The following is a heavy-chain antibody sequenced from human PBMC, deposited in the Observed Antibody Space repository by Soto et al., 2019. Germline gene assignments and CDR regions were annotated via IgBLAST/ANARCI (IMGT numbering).Heavy chain of an antibody. D-gene: IGHD6-13*01. CDR2: ISESGGST. CDR3: AKRSPYSSGWYSPIFDY. V-gene: IGHV3-23*01. Sequence: GGSLRLSCAASGFSFSDYAMSWVRQAPGKGLEWVSVISESGGSTHYADSVRGRFTVPRDNSKNSLSLRMNSLRDEDTAVYFCAKRSPYSSGWYSPIFDYWGQGALVTVSS. J-gene: IGHJ4*02. CDR1: GFSFSDYA.